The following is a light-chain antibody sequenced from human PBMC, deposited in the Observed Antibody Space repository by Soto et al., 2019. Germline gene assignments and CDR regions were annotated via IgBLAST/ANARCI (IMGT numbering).Light chain of an antibody. J-gene: IGKJ1*01. Sequence: AIQMTQSPSSLSASVGDRVIISCRASQAIGNALSWYQQKPGKAPKLLIFAASSLQSGVPSRFSGGGSGTDFTLTISSLQPEDFATYYCLQDYNYPRTFGQGTKVEIK. CDR1: QAIGNA. CDR3: LQDYNYPRT. V-gene: IGKV1-6*01. CDR2: AAS.